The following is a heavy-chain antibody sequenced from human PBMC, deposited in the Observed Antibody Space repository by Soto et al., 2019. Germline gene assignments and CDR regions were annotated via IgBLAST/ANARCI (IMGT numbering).Heavy chain of an antibody. V-gene: IGHV1-2*02. CDR2: INPNSGGT. CDR3: ARSPTYYDILTSYYLGSWFDP. CDR1: GYTFTGYY. J-gene: IGHJ5*02. Sequence: GASVKVSCKASGYTFTGYYMHWVRQAPGQGLEWMGWINPNSGGTNYAQKFQGRVTMTRDTSISTAYMELSRLRSDDPAGYLCARSPTYYDILTSYYLGSWFDPWGQGTLVTVSS. D-gene: IGHD3-9*01.